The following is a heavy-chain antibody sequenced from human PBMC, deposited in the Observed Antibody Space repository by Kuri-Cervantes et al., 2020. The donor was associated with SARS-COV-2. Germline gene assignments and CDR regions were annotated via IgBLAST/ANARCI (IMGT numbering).Heavy chain of an antibody. Sequence: GGSLRLSCEASGFIFSDYAIDWVRQAPGKGLEWVAIISYDGRNTKFADSVKGRFTISRDSSKNTLYLQMNNLSAADTAVYYCTRADISGSNKWFFNLWGRGTLVTVSS. CDR2: ISYDGRNT. CDR3: TRADISGSNKWFFNL. V-gene: IGHV3-30*14. J-gene: IGHJ2*01. D-gene: IGHD3-22*01. CDR1: GFIFSDYA.